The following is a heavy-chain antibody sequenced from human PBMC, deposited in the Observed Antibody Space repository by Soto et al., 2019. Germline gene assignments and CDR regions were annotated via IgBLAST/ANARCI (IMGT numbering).Heavy chain of an antibody. J-gene: IGHJ4*02. CDR3: ARDKITGLFDY. CDR2: IYYSGST. CDR1: GGPISSSSYY. V-gene: IGHV4-39*02. D-gene: IGHD2-8*02. Sequence: PSETLSLTCTVSGGPISSSSYYWGWIRQPPGKGLEWIGSIYYSGSTYYNPSLKSRVTISVDTSKNQFSLKLSSVTAADTAVYHCARDKITGLFDYWGQGTLVTSPQ.